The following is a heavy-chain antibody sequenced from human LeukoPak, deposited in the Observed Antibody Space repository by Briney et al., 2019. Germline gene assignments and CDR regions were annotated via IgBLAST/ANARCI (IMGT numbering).Heavy chain of an antibody. V-gene: IGHV4-34*01. J-gene: IGHJ4*02. D-gene: IGHD3-9*01. CDR3: ARGPDERTIRYFDWLYNY. CDR2: INHSGST. CDR1: GGSFSGYY. Sequence: SETLSLTCAVYGGSFSGYYWSWIRQPPGKGLEWIGEINHSGSTNYNPSLKSRVTISVDTSKNQLSLKLSSVTAADTAVYYCARGPDERTIRYFDWLYNYWGQGTLVTVSS.